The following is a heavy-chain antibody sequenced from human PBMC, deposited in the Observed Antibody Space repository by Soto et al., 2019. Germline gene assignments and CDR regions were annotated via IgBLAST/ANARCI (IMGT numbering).Heavy chain of an antibody. CDR3: AHGWFGELLSYNSFDP. V-gene: IGHV2-5*02. CDR2: IYWDDDK. CDR1: GFSLSTSGVG. J-gene: IGHJ5*02. Sequence: QITLKESGPTLVKPTQTLTLTCTFSGFSLSTSGVGVGWIRQPPGKALEWLALIYWDDDKRYSPSLKSRLTMTKDTSKNQVVLTMTNMDPVDTATYYCAHGWFGELLSYNSFDPWGQGTLVTVSS. D-gene: IGHD3-10*01.